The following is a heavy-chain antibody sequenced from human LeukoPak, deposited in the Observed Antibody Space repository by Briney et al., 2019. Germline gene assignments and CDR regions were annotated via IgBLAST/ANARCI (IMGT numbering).Heavy chain of an antibody. Sequence: GGSLRLSCAASGFTFSSYAMSWVRQAPGKGLEWVSAISGSGGSTYYADSVKGRFTISRDNSKNTLYLQMNSLRAEDTAVYYCAKPHYCSGGSCSFDYWGQGTLVTVSS. CDR1: GFTFSSYA. CDR2: ISGSGGST. D-gene: IGHD2-15*01. V-gene: IGHV3-23*01. CDR3: AKPHYCSGGSCSFDY. J-gene: IGHJ4*02.